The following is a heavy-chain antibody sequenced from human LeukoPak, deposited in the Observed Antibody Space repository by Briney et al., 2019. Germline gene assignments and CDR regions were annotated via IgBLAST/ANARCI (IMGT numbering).Heavy chain of an antibody. Sequence: AETLSLTCTVSGGSISSSSYYWGWIRQPPGKGLEWIGSIYYSGSNYYNPPLKSRVTISVDTSKNQFSLKLSSVTAADTAVYYCARHAHYYDSSWEFIDYWGQGTLVTVSS. CDR1: GGSISSSSYY. J-gene: IGHJ4*02. V-gene: IGHV4-39*01. CDR2: IYYSGSN. D-gene: IGHD3-22*01. CDR3: ARHAHYYDSSWEFIDY.